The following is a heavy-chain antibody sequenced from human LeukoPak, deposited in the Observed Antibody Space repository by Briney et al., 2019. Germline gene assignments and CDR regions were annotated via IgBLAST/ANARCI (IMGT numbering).Heavy chain of an antibody. CDR1: GGSISSTSYY. D-gene: IGHD1-14*01. V-gene: IGHV4-39*07. Sequence: PSETLSLTCTVSGGSISSTSYYWGWIRQPPGKGLEWIGSTYYSGSTYYNPSLKSRVTISVDTSKNQFSLKLRSVTAADTAVYYCARVTSRLGWFDPWGQGTLVTVSS. CDR2: TYYSGST. J-gene: IGHJ5*02. CDR3: ARVTSRLGWFDP.